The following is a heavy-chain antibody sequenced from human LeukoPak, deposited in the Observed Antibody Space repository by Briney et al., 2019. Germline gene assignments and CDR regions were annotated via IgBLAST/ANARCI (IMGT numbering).Heavy chain of an antibody. CDR1: GGSISSSSYY. Sequence: PSETLSLTCTVSGGSISSSSYYWGWIRQPPGKGLGWIGNIYYSGSTYYNPSLKSRVTISVDTSKNQFSLKLSSVTAADTAVYYCARDGGFGELFYWGQGTLVTVSS. D-gene: IGHD3-10*01. CDR3: ARDGGFGELFY. V-gene: IGHV4-39*07. J-gene: IGHJ4*02. CDR2: IYYSGST.